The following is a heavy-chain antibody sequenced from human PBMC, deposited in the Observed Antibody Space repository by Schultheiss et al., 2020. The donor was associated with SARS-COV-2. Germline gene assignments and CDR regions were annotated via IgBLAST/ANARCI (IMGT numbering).Heavy chain of an antibody. CDR2: IYYSGST. Sequence: SETLSFTCTVSGGSISSYYWSWIRQPPGKGLEWIGYIYYSGSTNYNPSLKSRVTISVDTSKNQLSLKLTSVTAADTAVYYCARHLGAARTTDDAFDIWGQGTMVTVSS. D-gene: IGHD6-6*01. CDR3: ARHLGAARTTDDAFDI. V-gene: IGHV4-59*08. J-gene: IGHJ3*02. CDR1: GGSISSYY.